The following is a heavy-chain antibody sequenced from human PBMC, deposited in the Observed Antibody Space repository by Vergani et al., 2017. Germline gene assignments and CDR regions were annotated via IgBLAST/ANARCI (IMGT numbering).Heavy chain of an antibody. CDR2: IIPIFGTA. D-gene: IGHD3-3*01. J-gene: IGHJ6*03. Sequence: QVQLVQSGAEVKKPGSSVKVSCKASGGTFSSYAISWVRQAPGQGLEWMGGIIPIFGTANYAQKFQGRVTITADESTSTAYMELSSLRSEDTAVYYCARVNDFWSGYYSCVYYYYYIDVWGKGTTVTVSS. CDR3: ARVNDFWSGYYSCVYYYYYIDV. CDR1: GGTFSSYA. V-gene: IGHV1-69*01.